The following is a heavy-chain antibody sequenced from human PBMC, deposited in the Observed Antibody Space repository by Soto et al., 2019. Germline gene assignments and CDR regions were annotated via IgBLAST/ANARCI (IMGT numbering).Heavy chain of an antibody. Sequence: SETLSLTCTVSGGSISSSSYYWGWIRQPPGKGLEWIGSIYYSGSTYYNPSLKSRVTISVDTSKNQFSLKLSSVTAADTAVYYCARTLYYYDSSGYYGYWGQGALVTVSS. CDR2: IYYSGST. J-gene: IGHJ4*02. CDR3: ARTLYYYDSSGYYGY. D-gene: IGHD3-22*01. V-gene: IGHV4-39*01. CDR1: GGSISSSSYY.